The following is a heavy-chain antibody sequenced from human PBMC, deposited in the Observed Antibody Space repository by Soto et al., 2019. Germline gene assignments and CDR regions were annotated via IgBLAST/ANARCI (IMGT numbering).Heavy chain of an antibody. CDR1: GYSFTSYW. Sequence: GESLKLSCKGSGYSFTSYWISWVRQMPGKGLEWMGRIDPSDSYTNYSPSFQGHVTISADKSISTAYLQWSSLKASDTAMYYCARLQVSARYGGSYYSDYWGQGTLVTVSS. D-gene: IGHD1-26*01. CDR3: ARLQVSARYGGSYYSDY. CDR2: IDPSDSYT. V-gene: IGHV5-10-1*01. J-gene: IGHJ4*02.